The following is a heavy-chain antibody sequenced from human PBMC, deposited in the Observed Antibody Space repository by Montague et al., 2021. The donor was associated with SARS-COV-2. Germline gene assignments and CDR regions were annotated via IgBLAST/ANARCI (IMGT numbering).Heavy chain of an antibody. CDR1: GGSFSGYY. CDR2: INHSGST. Sequence: SETLSLTCAVYGGSFSGYYWSWIRQPPGKGLEGIGEINHSGSTNYNRSLKSRVTISVDTSKNQFSLKLSSVAAADTAVYYCARVRYYGSGTYLGMDVWGQGTTVTVSS. J-gene: IGHJ6*02. CDR3: ARVRYYGSGTYLGMDV. V-gene: IGHV4-34*01. D-gene: IGHD3-10*01.